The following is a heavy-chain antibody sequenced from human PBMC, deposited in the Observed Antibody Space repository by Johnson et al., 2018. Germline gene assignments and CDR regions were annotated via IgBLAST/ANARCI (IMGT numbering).Heavy chain of an antibody. J-gene: IGHJ6*03. CDR1: GFDFSTYA. V-gene: IGHV3-30-3*01. Sequence: QVQLQESGGGVVPPGTSLRLSCAASGFDFSTYAIHWVRQAPGKGLEWLSVISYGADKENFAESVKGRFTISRDNSQNTLYLQRNRLRPKDKAIYYCARVGLVWRIGSCYYYYYMDVWGKGTTVTVAS. CDR3: ARVGLVWRIGSCYYYYYMDV. CDR2: ISYGADKE. D-gene: IGHD3-10*01.